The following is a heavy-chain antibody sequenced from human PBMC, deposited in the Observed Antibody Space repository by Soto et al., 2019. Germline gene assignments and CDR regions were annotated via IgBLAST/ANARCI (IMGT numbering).Heavy chain of an antibody. Sequence: PGAALITYCKGSGYILTSYWISGVRQTPGKGLEWMGRIDPSYSNTNYSPCFQGHVTISADKSISTVYLEWSSLKAVDTAVYYCARQARSSGDQALDCFDPWGQGTLVTVSS. CDR1: GYILTSYW. D-gene: IGHD2-15*01. CDR3: ARQARSSGDQALDCFDP. V-gene: IGHV5-10-1*01. J-gene: IGHJ5*02. CDR2: IDPSYSNT.